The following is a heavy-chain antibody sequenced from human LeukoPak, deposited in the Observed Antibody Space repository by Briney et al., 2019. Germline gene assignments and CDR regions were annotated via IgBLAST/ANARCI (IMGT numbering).Heavy chain of an antibody. Sequence: ASAKVSCKASGYTFTSYGISWVRQAPGQGLEWMGWISAYNGNTIYAQKLQGRVTMTTDTSTSTAYMELRSLRSDDTAVYYCARGHSSGWYGGEFDPWGQGTLVTVSS. D-gene: IGHD6-19*01. CDR1: GYTFTSYG. V-gene: IGHV1-18*01. J-gene: IGHJ5*02. CDR2: ISAYNGNT. CDR3: ARGHSSGWYGGEFDP.